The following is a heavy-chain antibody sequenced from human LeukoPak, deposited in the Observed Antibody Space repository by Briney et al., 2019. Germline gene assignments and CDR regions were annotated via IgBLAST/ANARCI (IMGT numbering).Heavy chain of an antibody. CDR3: ARESYGSGSYYNYNWFDP. CDR1: GGSIGSHY. D-gene: IGHD3-10*01. Sequence: SETLSLTCTVSGGSIGSHYWTWIRQTPGKGLEWIGYVYDIGSTYYNPSLKSRVTISVDTSKNQFSLKLSSVTAADTAVYYCARESYGSGSYYNYNWFDPWGQGTLVTVSS. V-gene: IGHV4-59*11. CDR2: VYDIGST. J-gene: IGHJ5*02.